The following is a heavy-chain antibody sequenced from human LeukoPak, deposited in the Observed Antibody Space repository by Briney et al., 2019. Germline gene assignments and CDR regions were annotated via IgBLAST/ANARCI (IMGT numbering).Heavy chain of an antibody. CDR3: ARLYGVIKFYYYYMDV. Sequence: GESLKISCTGSGYTFTNYWIGWVRQMPGKGLEWMGSIYPGDSDTKYSPSLQGQVTISADKSFNTAYLQWSSLNASDTAIYYCARLYGVIKFYYYYMDVWGKGTTVTVSS. CDR1: GYTFTNYW. D-gene: IGHD3-10*01. V-gene: IGHV5-51*01. CDR2: IYPGDSDT. J-gene: IGHJ6*03.